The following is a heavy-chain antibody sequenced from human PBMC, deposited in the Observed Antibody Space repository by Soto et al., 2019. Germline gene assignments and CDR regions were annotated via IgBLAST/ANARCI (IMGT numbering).Heavy chain of an antibody. Sequence: QVQLVQSGAEVKKPGASVKVSCKASGYTFTSFYMHWVRQAPGQGLEWMGIINPSGTTTDYAQKLQGRVNMTRDTSTSTYYLELSSLTSDDTAVYYCAKPQIARHCDYSMEVWGQGTAVNVSS. D-gene: IGHD2-21*02. CDR2: INPSGTTT. J-gene: IGHJ6*02. CDR3: AKPQIARHCDYSMEV. CDR1: GYTFTSFY. V-gene: IGHV1-46*01.